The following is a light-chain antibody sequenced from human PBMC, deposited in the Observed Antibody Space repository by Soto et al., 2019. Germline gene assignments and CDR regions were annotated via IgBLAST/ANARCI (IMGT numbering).Light chain of an antibody. CDR2: GAS. CDR3: QNYYKWPQFT. Sequence: IVMTQSPATLSVSPGESATLSCRASQSIGSFLAWYQQRPGQAPRLLIYGASTRATGIPAKFSGSGSGTEFTLTISGLQSEDFAVYYCQNYYKWPQFTLGHGTRLEIK. J-gene: IGKJ5*01. V-gene: IGKV3-15*01. CDR1: QSIGSF.